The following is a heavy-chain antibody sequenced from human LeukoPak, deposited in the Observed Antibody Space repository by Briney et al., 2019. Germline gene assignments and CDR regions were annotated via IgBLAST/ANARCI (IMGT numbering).Heavy chain of an antibody. Sequence: GGSLRLSCTPSGLSFGDYGMSWVRQAPGKGLEWVSFIQSKTYSEGTMYAASVRGRFTISRDDSRSTAYLQMNSLKTEDTAVYYCTASDHLYCSSSSCHFDYWGQGTLVTAAS. D-gene: IGHD2-2*01. V-gene: IGHV3-49*04. CDR3: TASDHLYCSSSSCHFDY. J-gene: IGHJ4*02. CDR2: IQSKTYSEGT. CDR1: GLSFGDYG.